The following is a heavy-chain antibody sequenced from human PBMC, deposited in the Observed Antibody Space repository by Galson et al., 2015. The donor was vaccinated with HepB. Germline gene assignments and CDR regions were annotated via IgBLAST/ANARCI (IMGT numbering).Heavy chain of an antibody. CDR2: IYSGGST. J-gene: IGHJ3*02. CDR1: EXDLRSHY. Sequence: RLSCAASEXDLRSHYINWVRQDPGEGLEWVSVIYSGGSTYFADSVRGRFTISRPNSENTLYLQMKSLKIEDTAVYYCARDIFGNGAFDIWGQGTILTVSS. CDR3: ARDIFGNGAFDI. D-gene: IGHD3-3*02. V-gene: IGHV3-53*04.